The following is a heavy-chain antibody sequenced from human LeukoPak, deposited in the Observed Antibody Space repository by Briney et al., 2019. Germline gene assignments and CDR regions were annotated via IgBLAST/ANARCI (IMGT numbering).Heavy chain of an antibody. V-gene: IGHV3-7*01. CDR1: GFSFSSYW. J-gene: IGHJ3*02. CDR3: ARDANYDSSGYYGAFDI. CDR2: IKQDGSEK. D-gene: IGHD3-22*01. Sequence: QPGGSLRLSCAASGFSFSSYWMSWVRQAPGKGLEWVANIKQDGSEKYYVDSVKGRFTISRDNAKNSLYLQMNSLRAEDTAVYYCARDANYDSSGYYGAFDIWGQGTMVTVSS.